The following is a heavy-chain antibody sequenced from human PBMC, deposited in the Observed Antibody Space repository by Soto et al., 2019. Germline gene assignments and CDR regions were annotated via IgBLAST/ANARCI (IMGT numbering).Heavy chain of an antibody. CDR1: GFDFSKYN. Sequence: EVQVVESGGGLIQPGGSLRLSCAGAGFDFSKYNMDWVRQAPGKGLEWLSYISNTSRTKFYADSVKGRFTISRDNARNSLFLEMNSLRDEDTAVYYCARDGNRGYDMDVWGQGTTVTVSS. D-gene: IGHD1-1*01. V-gene: IGHV3-48*02. J-gene: IGHJ6*02. CDR2: ISNTSRTK. CDR3: ARDGNRGYDMDV.